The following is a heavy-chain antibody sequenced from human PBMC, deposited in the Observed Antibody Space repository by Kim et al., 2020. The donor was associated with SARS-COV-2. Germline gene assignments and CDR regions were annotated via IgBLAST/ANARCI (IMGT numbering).Heavy chain of an antibody. V-gene: IGHV3-23*01. D-gene: IGHD6-19*01. Sequence: GGSLRLSCAASGFTFSSYAMSWVRQAPGKGLEWVSAISGSGGSTYYADSVKGRFTISRDNSKNTLYLQMNSLRAEDTAVYYCAKDGSTTRQWLVRKRYPHFDYWGQGTLVTVSS. CDR1: GFTFSSYA. J-gene: IGHJ4*02. CDR2: ISGSGGST. CDR3: AKDGSTTRQWLVRKRYPHFDY.